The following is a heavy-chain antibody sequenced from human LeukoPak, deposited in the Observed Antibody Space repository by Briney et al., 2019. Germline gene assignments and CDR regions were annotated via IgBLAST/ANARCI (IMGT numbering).Heavy chain of an antibody. D-gene: IGHD3-9*01. J-gene: IGHJ4*02. CDR1: GFSISSGYY. CDR3: ARIPSRRYFDWLDRDY. Sequence: SETLSLTCTVSGFSISSGYYWGWIRQPPGKGLEWIGSIYHSGSTYYNPSLKSRVTISVDTSKNQFSLKLSSVTAADTAVYYCARIPSRRYFDWLDRDYWGQGTLVTVSS. V-gene: IGHV4-38-2*02. CDR2: IYHSGST.